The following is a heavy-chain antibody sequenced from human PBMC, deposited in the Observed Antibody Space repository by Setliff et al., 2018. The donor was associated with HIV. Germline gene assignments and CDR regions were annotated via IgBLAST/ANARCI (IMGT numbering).Heavy chain of an antibody. CDR2: INPNTGGT. D-gene: IGHD3-22*01. Sequence: GASVKVSCKTSGYTFTGYYIHWVRQVPGQGLEWMGRINPNTGGTDYAQKFQGRVTMTGDTSISTAYMELSRLRSDDTAVYYCARDFTYDYDSSGPGWGQGTLVTV. CDR1: GYTFTGYY. J-gene: IGHJ4*02. CDR3: ARDFTYDYDSSGPG. V-gene: IGHV1-2*06.